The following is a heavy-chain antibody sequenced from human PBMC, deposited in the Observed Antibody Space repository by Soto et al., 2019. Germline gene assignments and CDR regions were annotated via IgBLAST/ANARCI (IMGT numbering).Heavy chain of an antibody. CDR3: ARRQNSGYDSGDAFDV. Sequence: GESLKISCKGSGSRFSSYWIGWVRQMPGKGLEWMGIIYPSDSDTRYGPSFQGQVTFSADRSINTAYLQWSSLKASDTAIYFCARRQNSGYDSGDAFDVWGQGTTVTVSS. CDR1: GSRFSSYW. CDR2: IYPSDSDT. D-gene: IGHD5-12*01. J-gene: IGHJ3*01. V-gene: IGHV5-51*01.